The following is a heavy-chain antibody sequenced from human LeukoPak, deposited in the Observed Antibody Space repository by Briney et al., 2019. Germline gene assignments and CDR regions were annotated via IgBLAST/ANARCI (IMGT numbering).Heavy chain of an antibody. Sequence: GMSLRLSCAASGFTFSGYAMHWVRQAPGKGLEWVALMPYEGGNTYYADSVKGRFTVSRDNSKDTLYLQMNNLRAEDTAVYYCARCVGCPKYYYYYYMDVWGKGTTVTVSS. CDR3: ARCVGCPKYYYYYYMDV. CDR1: GFTFSGYA. V-gene: IGHV3-30*07. D-gene: IGHD2-15*01. J-gene: IGHJ6*03. CDR2: MPYEGGNT.